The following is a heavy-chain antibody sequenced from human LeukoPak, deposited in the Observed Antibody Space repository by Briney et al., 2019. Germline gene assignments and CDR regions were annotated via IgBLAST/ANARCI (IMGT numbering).Heavy chain of an antibody. CDR2: IYYSGST. CDR1: GGSISSGGSR. D-gene: IGHD7-27*01. CDR3: ARDWGTYFDY. Sequence: SETLSLTCNVSGGSISSGGSRWSWIRQHPGKGLEWIGYIYYSGSTYYNPSLESRLTMTVDTSKNQFSLHLTSVTAADTAVYYCARDWGTYFDYWGQGTLVTVSS. J-gene: IGHJ4*02. V-gene: IGHV4-31*03.